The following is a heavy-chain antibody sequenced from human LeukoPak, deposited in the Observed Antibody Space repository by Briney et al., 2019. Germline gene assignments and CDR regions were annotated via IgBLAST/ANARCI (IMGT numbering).Heavy chain of an antibody. CDR2: IYSGGST. V-gene: IGHV3-66*01. J-gene: IGHJ4*02. D-gene: IGHD3-9*01. Sequence: GGSPRLSCAASGLTVSSNYMNWVRQAPGKGLEWVSVIYSGGSTYYADSVKGRFTVSRDNAKNSLYLQLNTLRAEDTATYYCARSFYDFLTGYSYNDYWGQGTQVTVSS. CDR3: ARSFYDFLTGYSYNDY. CDR1: GLTVSSNY.